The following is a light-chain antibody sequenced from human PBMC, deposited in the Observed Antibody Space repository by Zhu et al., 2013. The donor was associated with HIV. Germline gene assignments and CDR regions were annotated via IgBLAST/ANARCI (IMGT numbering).Light chain of an antibody. J-gene: IGKJ3*01. CDR2: GAS. CDR3: QQYGSSPT. Sequence: LSPGERATLSCRASQSVSSNYLAWYQQKAGQAPRLLIYGASSRATGIPDRFSGSGSGTDFTLTISRLEPEDFAVYYCQQYGSSPTFGPGTKVDIK. CDR1: QSVSSNY. V-gene: IGKV3-20*01.